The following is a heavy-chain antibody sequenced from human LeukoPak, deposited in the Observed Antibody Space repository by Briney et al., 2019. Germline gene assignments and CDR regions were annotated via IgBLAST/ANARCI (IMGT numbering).Heavy chain of an antibody. J-gene: IGHJ3*01. CDR3: AGDPPGTPVGFDV. CDR2: ITPLSATP. D-gene: IGHD3-10*01. V-gene: IGHV1-69*06. CDR1: AGTFNTCA. Sequence: SVKVSCKASAGTFNTCAISWVRQAPGQGLEWMGRITPLSATPSQSQWIQGRVTITADISTNTVFLDLSSLRSEDTALYFCAGDPPGTPVGFDVWGQGTMVTVSS.